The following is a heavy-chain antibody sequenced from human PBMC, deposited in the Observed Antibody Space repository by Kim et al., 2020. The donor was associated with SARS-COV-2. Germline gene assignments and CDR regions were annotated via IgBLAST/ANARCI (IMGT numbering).Heavy chain of an antibody. J-gene: IGHJ2*01. V-gene: IGHV3-21*06. Sequence: SLRGRFTISRDNAKSFMYLQMNGLRAEDTAVYYCARESASYRLRSSDYFDLWGRGTLVTVSS. D-gene: IGHD6-6*01. CDR3: ARESASYRLRSSDYFDL.